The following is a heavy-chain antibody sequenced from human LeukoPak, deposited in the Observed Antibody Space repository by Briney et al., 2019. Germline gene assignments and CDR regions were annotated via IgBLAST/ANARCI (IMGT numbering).Heavy chain of an antibody. J-gene: IGHJ3*02. CDR3: ARDRGFPYYYGSGNDDAFDI. Sequence: RRAPVKVSCKASGYTFTSYDINWVRQATGQGLEWMGWMNPNSGNTGYAQKFQGRVTITRNTSISTAYMELSSLRSEDTAVYYCARDRGFPYYYGSGNDDAFDIWGQGTMVTVSS. CDR1: GYTFTSYD. D-gene: IGHD3-10*01. V-gene: IGHV1-8*03. CDR2: MNPNSGNT.